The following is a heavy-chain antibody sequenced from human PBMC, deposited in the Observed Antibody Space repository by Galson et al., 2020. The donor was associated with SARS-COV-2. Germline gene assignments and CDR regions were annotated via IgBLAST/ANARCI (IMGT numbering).Heavy chain of an antibody. Sequence: QLGESLKISCAASGFTFSSYAMHWVRQAPGKGLEWVAVISYDGSNKYYADSVKGRFTISRDNSKNTLYLQMNSLRAEDTAVYYCARDGGSYMDVWGKGTTVTVSS. D-gene: IGHD2-15*01. CDR2: ISYDGSNK. CDR3: ARDGGSYMDV. V-gene: IGHV3-30*04. J-gene: IGHJ6*03. CDR1: GFTFSSYA.